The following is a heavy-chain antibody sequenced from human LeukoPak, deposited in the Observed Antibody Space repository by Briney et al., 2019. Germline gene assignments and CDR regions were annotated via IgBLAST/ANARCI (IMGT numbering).Heavy chain of an antibody. V-gene: IGHV3-11*03. Sequence: PAGSLTLTCPASGCTFSNYYRNWIRQPPGKGLDWVGHINCISIYTNHAASMKGRSIIPRDNAKKSLYLQMNSLGAEDTAVYYGARLYSGSRAGVVDGRGEGELVTVSS. CDR1: GCTFSNYY. D-gene: IGHD1-26*01. CDR2: INCISIYT. CDR3: ARLYSGSRAGVVDG. J-gene: IGHJ4*02.